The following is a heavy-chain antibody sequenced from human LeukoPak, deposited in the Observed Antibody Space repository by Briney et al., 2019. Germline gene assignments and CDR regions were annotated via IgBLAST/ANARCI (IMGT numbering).Heavy chain of an antibody. D-gene: IGHD3-16*01. V-gene: IGHV3-48*01. CDR1: GFTFSSYS. CDR2: ISTTGTNT. Sequence: PGGSLRLSCADSGFTFSSYSMDWVRQAPGKGPEWVSYISTTGTNTHYADSVKGRFTISRDNAKNSVDLHLSSLRAEDTAVYYCTRDLSMIFGGVNFDSWGQGTLVTVSS. J-gene: IGHJ4*02. CDR3: TRDLSMIFGGVNFDS.